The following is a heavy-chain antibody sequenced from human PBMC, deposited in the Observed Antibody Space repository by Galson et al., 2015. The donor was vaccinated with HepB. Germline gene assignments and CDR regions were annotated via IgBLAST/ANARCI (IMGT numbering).Heavy chain of an antibody. V-gene: IGHV1-2*06. Sequence: SVKVSCKASGYTFTGYHMHWVRQAPGQGLEWMGRINPNSGGTNYAQKFQGRVTMTRDTSISTAYMELSRLRSDDTAVYYCARERFWSGYYLFDYWGQGTLVTVSS. CDR1: GYTFTGYH. CDR3: ARERFWSGYYLFDY. D-gene: IGHD3-3*01. J-gene: IGHJ4*02. CDR2: INPNSGGT.